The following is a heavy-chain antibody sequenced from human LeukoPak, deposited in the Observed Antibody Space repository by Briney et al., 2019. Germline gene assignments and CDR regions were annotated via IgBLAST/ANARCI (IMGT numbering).Heavy chain of an antibody. J-gene: IGHJ4*02. CDR1: GFTFSTYW. CDR3: ARGYSSSFEY. CDR2: IKQDGSEK. D-gene: IGHD6-13*01. Sequence: PGGSLTLSCAASGFTFSTYWMNWVRQAPGKGLEWVANIKQDGSEKYYVDSVKGRFTISRDNAENSLFLQMNSLRAEDTAVYYCARGYSSSFEYWGQGTLVTVSS. V-gene: IGHV3-7*05.